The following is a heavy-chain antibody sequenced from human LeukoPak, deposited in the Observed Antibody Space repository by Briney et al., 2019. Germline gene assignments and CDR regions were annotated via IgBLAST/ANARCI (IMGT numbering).Heavy chain of an antibody. CDR3: ARIGPILGAAWVDY. J-gene: IGHJ4*02. CDR2: INYSGST. D-gene: IGHD3-3*02. V-gene: IGHV4-39*07. Sequence: SETLSLTCTVSGGSVSSTTYYWSWIRQPPGKGLEWIASINYSGSTYYNPSLKSRVTISVDTSENQFSLKLSSVTAVDTAVYYCARIGPILGAAWVDYWGQGTLVSVSS. CDR1: GGSVSSTTYY.